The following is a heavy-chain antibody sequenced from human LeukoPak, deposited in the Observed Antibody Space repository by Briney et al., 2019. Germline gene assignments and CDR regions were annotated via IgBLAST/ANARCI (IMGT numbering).Heavy chain of an antibody. D-gene: IGHD3-10*01. V-gene: IGHV5-51*01. Sequence: GGSLKISCQGSGYSFTSYWIGWVRQMPGQGLEWMGIIYPADSDTRYSPSFQGQVTLSADKSISTAYLQWSSLKASDTAMYYCARLRAPYGLKDAFDIWGQGTMVTVSS. CDR1: GYSFTSYW. CDR2: IYPADSDT. J-gene: IGHJ3*02. CDR3: ARLRAPYGLKDAFDI.